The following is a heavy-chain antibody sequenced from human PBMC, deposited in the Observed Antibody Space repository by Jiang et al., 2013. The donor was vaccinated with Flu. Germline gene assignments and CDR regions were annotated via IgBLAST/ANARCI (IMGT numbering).Heavy chain of an antibody. CDR3: AREPHPPGEVGTPTFYFDY. CDR2: ISFDGGAK. V-gene: IGHV3-30-3*01. J-gene: IGHJ4*02. D-gene: IGHD1-1*01. CDR1: GFTFSNYA. Sequence: SEGGVVQPGRSLRVSCAASGFTFSNYAIHWVRQAPGKGLEWVAVISFDGGAKYYADSVKGRFTISRDNSKNTLYLQMNSLTTEDTAVYYCAREPHPPGEVGTPTFYFDYWGQGTLVTVSS.